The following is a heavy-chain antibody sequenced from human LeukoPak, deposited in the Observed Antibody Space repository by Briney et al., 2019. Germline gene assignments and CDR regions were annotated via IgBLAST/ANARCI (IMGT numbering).Heavy chain of an antibody. J-gene: IGHJ3*02. CDR1: GGSISSGSYY. D-gene: IGHD6-13*01. Sequence: SQTLSLTCTVSGGSISSGSYYWSWSRQPAGKGLEWIGRIYTSGSTNYNPSLKSRVTISVDTSKNQFSLKLSSVTAADTAVYYCARVSITIAAAVSDAFDIWGQGTMVTVSS. CDR3: ARVSITIAAAVSDAFDI. CDR2: IYTSGST. V-gene: IGHV4-61*02.